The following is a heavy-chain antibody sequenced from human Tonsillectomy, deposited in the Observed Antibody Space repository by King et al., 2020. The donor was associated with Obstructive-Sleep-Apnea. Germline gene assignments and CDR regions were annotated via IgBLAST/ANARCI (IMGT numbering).Heavy chain of an antibody. V-gene: IGHV3-33*01. D-gene: IGHD3-22*01. J-gene: IGHJ4*02. CDR2: IWYDGSNK. CDR1: GFTFSSYG. CDR3: ARNYYDSSGYYWVDY. Sequence: VQLVESGGGVVQPGRSLRLSCAASGFTFSSYGMHWVRQAPGKGLEWVAVIWYDGSNKYYADPVKGRFTISRDNSKNTLYLQMNSLRAEDTAVYYCARNYYDSSGYYWVDYWGQGTLVTVSS.